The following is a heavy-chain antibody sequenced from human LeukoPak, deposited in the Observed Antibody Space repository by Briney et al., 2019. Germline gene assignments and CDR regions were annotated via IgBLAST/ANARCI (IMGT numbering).Heavy chain of an antibody. Sequence: ASVKVSCKASGYTFTSYGISWVRQAPGQGLEWMGWISAYNGNTNYAQKLQGRVTITRDTSASTAYMELSSLRSEDMAVYYCARTRQAAEGFDYWGQGTLVTVSS. CDR2: ISAYNGNT. CDR1: GYTFTSYG. CDR3: ARTRQAAEGFDY. V-gene: IGHV1-18*03. D-gene: IGHD6-13*01. J-gene: IGHJ4*02.